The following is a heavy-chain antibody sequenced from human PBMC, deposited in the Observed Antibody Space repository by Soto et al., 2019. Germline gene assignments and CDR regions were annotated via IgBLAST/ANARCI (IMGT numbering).Heavy chain of an antibody. D-gene: IGHD2-15*01. CDR2: INPNSGGT. CDR1: GYTFTGYY. Sequence: QVQLVQSGAEVKKPGASVKVSCKASGYTFTGYYMHWVRQAPGQGLEWMGWINPNSGGTNYAQKFQGRVTMTRDTSISTAYMELSRLRSDDTAVYYCAREEIVVVVAATSRGYYYGMDVWGQGTTVTVSS. V-gene: IGHV1-2*02. CDR3: AREEIVVVVAATSRGYYYGMDV. J-gene: IGHJ6*02.